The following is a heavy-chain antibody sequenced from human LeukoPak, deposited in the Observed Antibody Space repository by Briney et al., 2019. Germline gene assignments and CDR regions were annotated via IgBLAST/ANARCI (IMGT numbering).Heavy chain of an antibody. Sequence: TGGSLRLSCAASGFTFSSYWMSWVRQAPGKGLEWVANIKQDGSEKYYVDSVKGRFTISRDNAKNSLYLQMNSLRAEDTAVYYCARGWLRVGATLVNYYYYMDVWGKGTTVTVSS. CDR1: GFTFSSYW. V-gene: IGHV3-7*01. J-gene: IGHJ6*03. CDR3: ARGWLRVGATLVNYYYYMDV. D-gene: IGHD1-26*01. CDR2: IKQDGSEK.